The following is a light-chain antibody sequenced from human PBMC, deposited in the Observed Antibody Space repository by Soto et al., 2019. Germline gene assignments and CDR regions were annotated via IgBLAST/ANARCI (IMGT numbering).Light chain of an antibody. V-gene: IGLV2-14*03. CDR1: SSDVGGYKY. CDR2: DVS. CDR3: SSYTSSSSYV. Sequence: QSALTQPASVSGSPGQSITISCTGTSSDVGGYKYVSWYQRYPGKAPKLMIYDVSNRPSGVSNRFSGSKSGNTASLTISGLQAEDEADYYRSSYTSSSSYVFGTGTKLTVL. J-gene: IGLJ1*01.